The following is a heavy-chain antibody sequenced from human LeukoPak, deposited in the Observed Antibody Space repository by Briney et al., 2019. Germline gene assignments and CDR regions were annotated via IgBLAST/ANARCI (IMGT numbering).Heavy chain of an antibody. CDR3: ARGFWELLQYPFDY. CDR1: GFTFGDYG. Sequence: GGSLRLSCIGSGFTFGDYGMSWVRQAPGKGLEWVAVISYDGSNKYYADSVKGRFTISRDNSKNTLYLQMNSLRAEDTAVYCCARGFWELLQYPFDYWGQGTLVTVSS. V-gene: IGHV3-30*04. J-gene: IGHJ4*02. CDR2: ISYDGSNK. D-gene: IGHD1-26*01.